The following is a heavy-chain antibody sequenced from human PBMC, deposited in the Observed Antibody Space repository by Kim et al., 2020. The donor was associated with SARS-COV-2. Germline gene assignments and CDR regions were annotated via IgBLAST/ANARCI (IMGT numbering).Heavy chain of an antibody. V-gene: IGHV4-59*08. J-gene: IGHJ4*02. CDR2: IYYSGST. CDR1: GGSISSYY. CDR3: ARHHRLYSSSWTELDY. Sequence: SETLSLTCTVSGGSISSYYWSWIRQPPGKGLEWIGYIYYSGSTNYNPSLKSRVTISVDTSKNQFSLKLSSVTAADTVVYYCARHHRLYSSSWTELDYWGQGTLVTVSS. D-gene: IGHD6-13*01.